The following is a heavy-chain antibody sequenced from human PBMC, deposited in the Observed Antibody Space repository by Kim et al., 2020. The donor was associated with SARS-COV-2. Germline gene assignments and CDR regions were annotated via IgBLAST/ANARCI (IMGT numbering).Heavy chain of an antibody. V-gene: IGHV3-73*01. J-gene: IGHJ6*02. CDR1: GFTFSGSA. CDR2: IRSKANSYAT. CDR3: TRHVTRCCSSTSCYIGRGVVDYSGMDV. Sequence: GGSLRLSCAASGFTFSGSAMHWVRQASGKGLEWVGRIRSKANSYATAYAASVKGRFTISRDDSKNTAYLQMNSLKTEDTAVYYCTRHVTRCCSSTSCYIGRGVVDYSGMDVWGQGYTATVSS. D-gene: IGHD2-2*02.